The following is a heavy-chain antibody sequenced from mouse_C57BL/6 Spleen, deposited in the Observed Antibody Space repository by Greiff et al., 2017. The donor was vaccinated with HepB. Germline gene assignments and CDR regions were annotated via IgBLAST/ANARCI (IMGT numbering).Heavy chain of an antibody. J-gene: IGHJ2*01. V-gene: IGHV1-69*01. D-gene: IGHD1-1*01. CDR2: IDPSDSYT. Sequence: VQLQQPGAELVMPGASVKLSCKASGYTFTSYWMHWVKQRPGQGLEWIGEIDPSDSYTNYNQKFKGKSTLTVDKSSSTAYMQLSSLTSEDSAVYYCARWGTTVPDWGQGTTLTVSS. CDR3: ARWGTTVPD. CDR1: GYTFTSYW.